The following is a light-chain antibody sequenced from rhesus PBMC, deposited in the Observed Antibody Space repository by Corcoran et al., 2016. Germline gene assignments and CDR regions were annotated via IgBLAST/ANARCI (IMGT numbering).Light chain of an antibody. CDR3: LQHSNWSLT. J-gene: IGKJ4*01. CDR1: QSVSSS. Sequence: EIVMTQSPATLSLSPGERATLSCRASQSVSSSLAWYQQKPGQAPRPLIYGASSRATGTPDRFSGSGSGTEFTLTISSREPEDVAVYYCLQHSNWSLTFGGGTKVELK. V-gene: IGKV3-24*03. CDR2: GAS.